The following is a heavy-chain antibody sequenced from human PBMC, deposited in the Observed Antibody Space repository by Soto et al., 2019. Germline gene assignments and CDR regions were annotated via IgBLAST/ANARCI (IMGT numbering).Heavy chain of an antibody. V-gene: IGHV4-31*03. CDR2: IYYSGST. D-gene: IGHD6-19*01. CDR1: GVSLSSGVYY. Sequence: TMSLTCTVSGVSLSSGVYYWSWYRQHPGKGLEWIGYIYYSGSTYYNPSLKSRVTISVDTSKNQFSLKLSSVTAADTAVYYCARPRYRYSSGWYAIDYWGQGTLVTVSS. J-gene: IGHJ4*02. CDR3: ARPRYRYSSGWYAIDY.